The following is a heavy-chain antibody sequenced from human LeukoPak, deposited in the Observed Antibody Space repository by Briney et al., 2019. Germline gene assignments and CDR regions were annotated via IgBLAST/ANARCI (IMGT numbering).Heavy chain of an antibody. CDR1: GFTFSSYG. CDR2: ISGSGGST. CDR3: AKDPGLLFVVVPAAIEDHIDY. V-gene: IGHV3-23*01. D-gene: IGHD2-2*01. Sequence: GGSLRLSCAASGFTFSSYGMHWVRQAPGKGLEWVSAISGSGGSTYYADSVKGRFTISRDNSKNTLYLQMNSLRAEDTAVYYCAKDPGLLFVVVPAAIEDHIDYWGQGTLVTVSS. J-gene: IGHJ4*02.